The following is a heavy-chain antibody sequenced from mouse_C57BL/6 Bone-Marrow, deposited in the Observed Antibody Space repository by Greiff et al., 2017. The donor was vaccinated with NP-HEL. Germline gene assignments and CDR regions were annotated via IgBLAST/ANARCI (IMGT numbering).Heavy chain of an antibody. CDR3: TRYKDYDGYGGYFDY. Sequence: VQLQQSGPGLAKPSQTLSLTCSVTGYSITSDHWNWIRKFPGNKLEYMGYISYSGSTYYNPSLKSRISITRDPSKNQYCLQLNSVTTEDTATCYCTRYKDYDGYGGYFDYWGQGTTLTVSS. D-gene: IGHD2-3*01. CDR2: ISYSGST. V-gene: IGHV3-8*01. CDR1: GYSITSDH. J-gene: IGHJ2*01.